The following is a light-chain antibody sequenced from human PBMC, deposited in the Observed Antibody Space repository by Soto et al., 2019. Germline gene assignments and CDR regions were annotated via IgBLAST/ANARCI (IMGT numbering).Light chain of an antibody. Sequence: QPVLTQPPSASGTPGQRVTISCSGSTSNIGSDTVNWYQQLPGTAPKLLIYRNTQRPSGVPDRFSGSKSGASASLAISGLQSEDEADYYWASWDDSLDVVVFGGGTKLTVL. CDR2: RNT. V-gene: IGLV1-44*01. CDR1: TSNIGSDT. CDR3: ASWDDSLDVVV. J-gene: IGLJ2*01.